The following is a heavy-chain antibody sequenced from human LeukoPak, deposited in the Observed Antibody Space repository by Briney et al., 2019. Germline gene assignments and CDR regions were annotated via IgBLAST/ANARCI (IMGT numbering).Heavy chain of an antibody. J-gene: IGHJ4*02. CDR3: TRAELIWFGDPFDY. D-gene: IGHD3-10*01. CDR2: IYPGDSDT. Sequence: GESLQISCKASGYSFTTHWIAWVRPMPGKGLEWMGVIYPGDSDTRYSPAFEGQVTISADKSINSAYLQWSSLKASDTAMYYCTRAELIWFGDPFDYWGQGTLVTVSS. V-gene: IGHV5-51*01. CDR1: GYSFTTHW.